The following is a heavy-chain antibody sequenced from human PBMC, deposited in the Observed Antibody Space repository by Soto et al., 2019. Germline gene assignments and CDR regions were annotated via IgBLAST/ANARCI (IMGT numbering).Heavy chain of an antibody. CDR2: IKQDGSEK. CDR3: ASGRGCSTGCHNFDY. V-gene: IGHV3-7*01. D-gene: IGHD2-2*01. Sequence: EVQLVESGGGLVQPGGSLRLSCAASGFTFSSYWMSWVRQAPGKGLEWVANIKQDGSEKYYVDSVKGRFTISRDNAKNSLYLQMTSLRAEDTAVYYCASGRGCSTGCHNFDYWGQGTLVTVSS. CDR1: GFTFSSYW. J-gene: IGHJ4*02.